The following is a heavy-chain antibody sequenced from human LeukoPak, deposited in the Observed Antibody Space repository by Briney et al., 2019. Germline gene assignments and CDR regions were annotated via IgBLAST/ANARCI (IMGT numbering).Heavy chain of an antibody. Sequence: GGSLRLPCAASGFTVRSNYMTWLRQAPGRGLEGVSVIYIGGSTFYHDSVKGRFTISRDISENTVYLQMNSLRPEDTAVYYCARGQPAASYFDYWGQGTLVTVSS. CDR2: IYIGGST. J-gene: IGHJ4*02. CDR3: ARGQPAASYFDY. D-gene: IGHD2-2*01. CDR1: GFTVRSNY. V-gene: IGHV3-66*02.